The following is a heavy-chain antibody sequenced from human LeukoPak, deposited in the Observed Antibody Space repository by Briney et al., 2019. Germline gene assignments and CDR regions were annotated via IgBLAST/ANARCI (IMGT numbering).Heavy chain of an antibody. J-gene: IGHJ4*02. CDR1: GFTFRSYG. Sequence: GGSLRLSCAASGFTFRSYGMHWVRQAPGKGLEWVAVIWYDRSNKFYVDSVKGRFTISRDNSKNTLYLQMDSLRDEDSAVYYCARDRVADMVTFGGSFDYWGQGTLVTVSS. V-gene: IGHV3-33*01. CDR2: IWYDRSNK. D-gene: IGHD3-16*01. CDR3: ARDRVADMVTFGGSFDY.